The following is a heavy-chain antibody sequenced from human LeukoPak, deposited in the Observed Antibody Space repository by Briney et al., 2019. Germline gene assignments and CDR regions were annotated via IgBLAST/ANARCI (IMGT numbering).Heavy chain of an antibody. CDR2: ISSSSSYT. CDR3: AREYYYDSSGYYSGFDY. Sequence: GGSLRLSCAASGFTFSDYYMSWIRQAPGKGLEWVSYISSSSSYTNYADSVKGRFTISRDNAKNSLYLQMNSLRAEDTAVYYCAREYYYDSSGYYSGFDYWGQGTLVTVSS. CDR1: GFTFSDYY. D-gene: IGHD3-22*01. V-gene: IGHV3-11*06. J-gene: IGHJ4*02.